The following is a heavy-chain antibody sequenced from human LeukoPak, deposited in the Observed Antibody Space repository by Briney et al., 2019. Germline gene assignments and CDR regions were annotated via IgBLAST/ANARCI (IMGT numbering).Heavy chain of an antibody. V-gene: IGHV5-51*01. CDR1: GHRFTSCW. Sequence: EESLQTCCKDSGHRFTSCWSGDVRQMTGKGLGWVGIIYPGDYDTKYSSSFGGQVTISADKSISSAYLQWSSLKASDTAMYYCARLDHDSSGYSSNYWGQGTLVTVSS. CDR2: IYPGDYDT. CDR3: ARLDHDSSGYSSNY. J-gene: IGHJ4*02. D-gene: IGHD3-22*01.